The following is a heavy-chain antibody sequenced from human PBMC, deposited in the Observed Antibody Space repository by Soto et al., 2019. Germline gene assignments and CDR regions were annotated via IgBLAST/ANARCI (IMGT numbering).Heavy chain of an antibody. D-gene: IGHD3-16*02. CDR3: AKDAHIWGSYRYYFDY. Sequence: GGSLRLSCAASGFTFSSYAMTWVRQAPGEGLEWVSGISGSGGTTYYADSVKGRFTISRDNSRNTLYLQMNSLRADDTAVYYCAKDAHIWGSYRYYFDYWGQGTLVTVSS. CDR1: GFTFSSYA. V-gene: IGHV3-23*01. J-gene: IGHJ4*02. CDR2: ISGSGGTT.